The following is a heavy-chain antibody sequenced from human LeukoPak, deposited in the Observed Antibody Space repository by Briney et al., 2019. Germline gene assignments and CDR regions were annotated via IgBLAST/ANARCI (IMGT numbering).Heavy chain of an antibody. CDR2: ISYDGSNK. Sequence: PGGSLRLSCAASGFTFSSYAMHWVRQAPGKGLEWVAVISYDGSNKYYADSVKGRFTISRDNSKNTLYLQMNSLRAEDTAVYYCARRPSDYGGNSGDGYWGQGTLVTVSS. V-gene: IGHV3-30-3*01. J-gene: IGHJ4*02. CDR3: ARRPSDYGGNSGDGY. D-gene: IGHD4-23*01. CDR1: GFTFSSYA.